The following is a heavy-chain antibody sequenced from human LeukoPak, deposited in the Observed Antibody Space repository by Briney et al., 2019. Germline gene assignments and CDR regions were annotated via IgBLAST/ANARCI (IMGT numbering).Heavy chain of an antibody. D-gene: IGHD1-26*01. V-gene: IGHV4-61*08. CDR1: GGSVSSGAYF. Sequence: SETLSLTCTVSGGSVSSGAYFWSWIRQAPGKGLEWIGYIYYSGSTNYNPSLKSRVTISVDTSKNQFSLKLSSVTAADTAVYYCARDRGIVGATTWFDPWGQGTLVTVSS. J-gene: IGHJ5*02. CDR2: IYYSGST. CDR3: ARDRGIVGATTWFDP.